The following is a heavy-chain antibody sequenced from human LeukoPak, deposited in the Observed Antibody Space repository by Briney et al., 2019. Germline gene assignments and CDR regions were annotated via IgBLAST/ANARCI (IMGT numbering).Heavy chain of an antibody. Sequence: GGSLRLSCTASGFTFGDCAMSWFRQAPGKGLEWVGFIRSKAYGGTTEYAASVKGRFTISRDDSKSIAYLQMNSLKTEDTAVYYCTRDGDYYYYYYMDVWGKGTTVTVSS. CDR3: TRDGDYYYYYYMDV. CDR2: IRSKAYGGTT. J-gene: IGHJ6*03. V-gene: IGHV3-49*03. CDR1: GFTFGDCA. D-gene: IGHD3-3*01.